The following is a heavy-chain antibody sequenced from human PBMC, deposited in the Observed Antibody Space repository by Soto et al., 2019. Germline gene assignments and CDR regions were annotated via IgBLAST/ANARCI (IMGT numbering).Heavy chain of an antibody. CDR1: GFTVSTNY. V-gene: IGHV3-53*01. Sequence: GGSLRLSCAASGFTVSTNYMSWVRQAPGKGLEWISVIYSGGDTYYADSVKGRFTISRDITNNTLYLQMNSLRAEDTAVYFCARESGYSYVYWEDCFDYWGQGTLVTVSS. D-gene: IGHD3-16*01. J-gene: IGHJ4*02. CDR2: IYSGGDT. CDR3: ARESGYSYVYWEDCFDY.